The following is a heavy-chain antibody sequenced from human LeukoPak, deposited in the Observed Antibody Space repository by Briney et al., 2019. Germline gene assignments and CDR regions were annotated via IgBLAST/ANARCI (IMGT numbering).Heavy chain of an antibody. J-gene: IGHJ4*02. Sequence: GASVKVSCKASGYTFTGYYMHWVRQAPGQGLEWMGWINPNSGGTNYAQKFQGRVTMTRDTSISTAYMELSRLRSDDTAVYYCARDLWYYYDSSGYYLGSFWGQGTLVTVSS. CDR3: ARDLWYYYDSSGYYLGSF. D-gene: IGHD3-22*01. CDR2: INPNSGGT. CDR1: GYTFTGYY. V-gene: IGHV1-2*02.